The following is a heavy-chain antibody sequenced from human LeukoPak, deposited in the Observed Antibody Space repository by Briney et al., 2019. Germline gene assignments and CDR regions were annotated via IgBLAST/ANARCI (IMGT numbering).Heavy chain of an antibody. CDR3: ARVVPAAYDAFDI. V-gene: IGHV3-21*01. Sequence: GGSLRLSCAASGFTFSSYSMNWVRQAPGKGLEWVSSISSSSSYIYYADSVKGRFTISRDNAKNSLYLQMNSLRAEDTAVYYCARVVPAAYDAFDIWGQGTKVTVSS. CDR2: ISSSSSYI. D-gene: IGHD2-2*01. J-gene: IGHJ3*02. CDR1: GFTFSSYS.